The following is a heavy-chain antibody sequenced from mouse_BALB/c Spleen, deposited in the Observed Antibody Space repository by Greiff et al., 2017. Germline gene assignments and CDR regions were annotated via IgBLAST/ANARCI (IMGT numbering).Heavy chain of an antibody. CDR1: GFSLTSYG. Sequence: VQGVESGPGLVAPSQSLSITCTVSGFSLTSYGVHWVRQPPGKGLEWLGVIWAGGSTNYNSALMSRLSISKDNSKSQVFLKMNSLQTDDTAMYYCAGYGNPWFAYWGQGTLVTVSA. CDR3: AGYGNPWFAY. D-gene: IGHD2-10*02. CDR2: IWAGGST. V-gene: IGHV2-9*02. J-gene: IGHJ3*01.